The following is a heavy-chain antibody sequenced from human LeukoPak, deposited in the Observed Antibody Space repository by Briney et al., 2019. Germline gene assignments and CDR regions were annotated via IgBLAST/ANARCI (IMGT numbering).Heavy chain of an antibody. CDR1: GFTFSSYW. CDR3: ARVRLTKYYFDY. CDR2: IKQDGSEK. V-gene: IGHV3-7*01. J-gene: IGHJ4*02. D-gene: IGHD3-16*01. Sequence: GGSLRLSCVASGFTFSSYWMSWVRQAPGKGLEWVANIKQDGSEKYYVDSVKGRFTISRDNAKNSLYLQMNSLRAEDTAVYYCARVRLTKYYFDYWGQGTLVTVSS.